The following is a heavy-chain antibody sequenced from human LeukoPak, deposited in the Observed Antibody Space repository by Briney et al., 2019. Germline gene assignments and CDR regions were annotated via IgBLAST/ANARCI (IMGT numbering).Heavy chain of an antibody. CDR2: ISSDGSNT. Sequence: HPGGSLRLSCAASGFTFSRYWMHWARQAPGKGLAWVSRISSDGSNTNYADSVKGRFTISRDNAKNTLYLQMDSLTAEDTAVYYCVSRNYGSSPFDYWGQGTLVTVSS. J-gene: IGHJ4*02. CDR3: VSRNYGSSPFDY. CDR1: GFTFSRYW. V-gene: IGHV3-74*01. D-gene: IGHD4-17*01.